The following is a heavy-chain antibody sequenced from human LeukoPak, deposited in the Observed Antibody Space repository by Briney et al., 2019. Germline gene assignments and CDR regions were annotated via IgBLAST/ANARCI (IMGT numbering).Heavy chain of an antibody. CDR1: GGTFSSYA. J-gene: IGHJ4*02. V-gene: IGHV1-69*04. CDR2: IIPILGIA. CDR3: ARQSSGYYWYYFDY. D-gene: IGHD3-22*01. Sequence: SVKVSCKASGGTFSSYAISWVRQAPGQGLEWMGRIIPILGIANYAQKFQGRVTITADKSTSTAYMELSSLRSEDTAVYYCARQSSGYYWYYFDYWGQGTLVTVSS.